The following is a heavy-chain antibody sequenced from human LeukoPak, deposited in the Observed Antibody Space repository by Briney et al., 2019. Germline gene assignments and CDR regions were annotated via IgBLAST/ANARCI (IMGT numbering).Heavy chain of an antibody. J-gene: IGHJ3*02. CDR2: TYYRSKWYN. CDR1: GDSVSSNSAA. Sequence: SQTLSLTCAISGDSVSSNSAAWNWIRQSASRGPEWLGRTYYRSKWYNDYAVSVKSRITINPDTSKNQFSLQLNSVTPEDTAVYYCARGSDWNDGGHAFDIWGQGTMVTVSS. D-gene: IGHD1-1*01. CDR3: ARGSDWNDGGHAFDI. V-gene: IGHV6-1*01.